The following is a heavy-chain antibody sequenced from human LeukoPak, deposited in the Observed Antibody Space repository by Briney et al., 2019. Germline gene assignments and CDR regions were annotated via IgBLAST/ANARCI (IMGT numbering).Heavy chain of an antibody. Sequence: GGSLILSCAASGFTFSSYDRRWVRQAPGKGLEWVSAICSTGDTYYPDSAKGRFTISRENAKNSLYLQMNTLRAGDTAVYYCARGGGGSYYNFDYWGQGTLVTVSS. J-gene: IGHJ4*02. CDR3: ARGGGGSYYNFDY. CDR2: ICSTGDT. D-gene: IGHD1-26*01. V-gene: IGHV3-13*01. CDR1: GFTFSSYD.